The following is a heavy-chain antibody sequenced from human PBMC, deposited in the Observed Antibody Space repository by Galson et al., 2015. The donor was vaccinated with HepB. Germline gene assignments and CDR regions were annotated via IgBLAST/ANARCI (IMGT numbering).Heavy chain of an antibody. D-gene: IGHD3-22*01. CDR1: GYTFSRFG. V-gene: IGHV7-4-1*02. J-gene: IGHJ4*02. CDR3: ARAEGSGYYYVDY. Sequence: SVKVSCKASGYTFSRFGMNWVRQAPGQGPEWMGRINTNNGNPTYAQGFTGRFVFSLDTSVSTTYLQINSLKAEDTAVYYCARAEGSGYYYVDYWGQGTLVTVSS. CDR2: INTNNGNP.